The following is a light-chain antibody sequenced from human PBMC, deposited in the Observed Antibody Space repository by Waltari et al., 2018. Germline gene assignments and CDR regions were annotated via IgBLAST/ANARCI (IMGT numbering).Light chain of an antibody. V-gene: IGKV2-28*01. J-gene: IGKJ1*01. CDR2: LGS. Sequence: DIVMTQSPLSLSVTPGEPASISCRSSQSLLYSNGDYHMDWYLQKPWQSPQLLIYLGSHRASGVPDRFSGSGSGTDFTLRISRVEAEDVGVYYCMQRLQTPWTFGQGTKVEIK. CDR1: QSLLYSNGDYH. CDR3: MQRLQTPWT.